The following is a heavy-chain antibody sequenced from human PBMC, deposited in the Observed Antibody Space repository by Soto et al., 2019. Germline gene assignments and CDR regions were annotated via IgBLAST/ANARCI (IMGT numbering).Heavy chain of an antibody. CDR2: IIPIFGTA. CDR3: ARDRGYSGYDFGGGEFGS. CDR1: GGTFSSYA. Sequence: QVQLVQSGAEVKKPGSSVKVSCKASGGTFSSYAISWVRQAPGQGLEWMGGIIPIFGTANYAQKFQGRVTITADASPSTAYMGRSGLRSQDTAVYYCARDRGYSGYDFGGGEFGSWGQGTLVTVSS. D-gene: IGHD5-12*01. J-gene: IGHJ5*02. V-gene: IGHV1-69*12.